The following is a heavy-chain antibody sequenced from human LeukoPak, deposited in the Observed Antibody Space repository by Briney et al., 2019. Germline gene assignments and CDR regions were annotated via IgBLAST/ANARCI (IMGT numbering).Heavy chain of an antibody. D-gene: IGHD3-22*01. CDR3: AKWAVGYDSSGYPWYFDY. CDR2: IRGSGGST. CDR1: GFTFSSYA. Sequence: GGSLRLSCAASGFTFSSYAMSWVRQAPGKGLEWVSAIRGSGGSTYYADSVKGRFTISRDNSKNTLYLQMNSLRAEDTAVYYCAKWAVGYDSSGYPWYFDYWGQGTLVTVSS. V-gene: IGHV3-23*01. J-gene: IGHJ4*02.